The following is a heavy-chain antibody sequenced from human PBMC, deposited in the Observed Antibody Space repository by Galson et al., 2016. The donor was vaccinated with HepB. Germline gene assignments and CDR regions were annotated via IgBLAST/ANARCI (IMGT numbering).Heavy chain of an antibody. Sequence: FLRLSCAASGFTFSRYAMSWARQAPGKGLEWVSVISGSGDRRYYADSVKGRFIISRDNSKNTVYLQMNSLRVEDTAVYYCAKDLDIVVVPPAIDYWGQGTLVTVSS. CDR1: GFTFSRYA. V-gene: IGHV3-23*01. CDR2: ISGSGDRR. D-gene: IGHD2-2*01. CDR3: AKDLDIVVVPPAIDY. J-gene: IGHJ4*02.